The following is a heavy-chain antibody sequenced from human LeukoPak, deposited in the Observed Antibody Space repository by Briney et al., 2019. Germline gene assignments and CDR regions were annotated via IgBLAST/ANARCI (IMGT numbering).Heavy chain of an antibody. V-gene: IGHV4-61*01. CDR3: ARVGYYDFWSPAYYYYYMDV. CDR1: GGSISSGSYY. Sequence: SETLSLTCTVSGGSISSGSYYWSWIRQPPGKGLEWIEYIYYSGSTNYNPSLKSRVTISVDTSKNQFSLKLSSVTAADTAVYYCARVGYYDFWSPAYYYYYMDVWGKGTTVTVSS. J-gene: IGHJ6*03. D-gene: IGHD3-3*01. CDR2: IYYSGST.